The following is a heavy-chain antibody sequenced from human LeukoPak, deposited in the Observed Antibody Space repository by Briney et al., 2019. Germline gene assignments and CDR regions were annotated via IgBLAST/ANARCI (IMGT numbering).Heavy chain of an antibody. Sequence: ASVKVSCKASGYTFTGYYTHWVRQAPGQGLEWMGWISAYNGNTNYAQKLQGRVTMTTDTSTSTAYMELRSLRSDDTAVYYCAAIGGYDYWGPFDYWGQGTLVTVSS. CDR1: GYTFTGYY. D-gene: IGHD5-12*01. CDR3: AAIGGYDYWGPFDY. CDR2: ISAYNGNT. J-gene: IGHJ4*02. V-gene: IGHV1-18*04.